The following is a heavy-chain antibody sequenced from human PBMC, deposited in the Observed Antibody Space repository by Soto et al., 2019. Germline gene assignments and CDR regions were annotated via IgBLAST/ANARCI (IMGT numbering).Heavy chain of an antibody. CDR2: IYYTGIT. D-gene: IGHD3-3*01. CDR3: ARALDYDFWGGRNWFDP. V-gene: IGHV4-59*01. CDR1: GGSITDSY. J-gene: IGHJ5*02. Sequence: SETLSLTCSVSGGSITDSYWTWIRQSPGKGLEWVGYIYYTGITNYNPSLKRRVTISLDRSKNQFSLKLDSVTAADTAVYYCARALDYDFWGGRNWFDPWGQGTLVTVSS.